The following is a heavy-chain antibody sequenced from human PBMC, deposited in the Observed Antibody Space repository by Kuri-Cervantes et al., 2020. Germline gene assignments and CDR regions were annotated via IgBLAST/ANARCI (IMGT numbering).Heavy chain of an antibody. Sequence: GESLKISCAASGFTFDDYGMSWVRQAPGKGLEWVSGINWNGGSTGYADSVKGRFTISRDNAKNSLYLRMNSLRAEDTALYHCARDLNGDIENWFDPWGQGTLVTVSS. CDR2: INWNGGST. V-gene: IGHV3-20*01. J-gene: IGHJ5*02. CDR1: GFTFDDYG. CDR3: ARDLNGDIENWFDP. D-gene: IGHD3-9*01.